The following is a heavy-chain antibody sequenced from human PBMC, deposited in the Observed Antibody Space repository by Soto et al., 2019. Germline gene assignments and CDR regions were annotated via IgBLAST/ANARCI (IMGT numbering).Heavy chain of an antibody. D-gene: IGHD6-19*01. V-gene: IGHV3-30*18. Sequence: GGSLRLPCAPSGFTFRTYGMLSVRQAPGKGLEWVAFISDDGSQTYYVDSVKGRFTISRDNSKNTLSLRMISLRTEDTSVYYCAKEAPGGWHFFDTWGQGTLVTVSS. CDR3: AKEAPGGWHFFDT. CDR2: ISDDGSQT. CDR1: GFTFRTYG. J-gene: IGHJ1*01.